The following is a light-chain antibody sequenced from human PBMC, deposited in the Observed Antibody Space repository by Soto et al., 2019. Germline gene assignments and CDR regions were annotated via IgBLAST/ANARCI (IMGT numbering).Light chain of an antibody. CDR1: QSVSSSY. CDR3: QQYGTSPRT. V-gene: IGKV3-20*01. CDR2: GTS. Sequence: EIVLTQSPGTLSLSPGERVTLSCRAIQSVSSSYLAWYQQKPGRAPRLLIYGTSSRATGIPDRFSGSGSGTDFTLIISRLEPEDFAVYYCQQYGTSPRTFGQGTKVDIK. J-gene: IGKJ1*01.